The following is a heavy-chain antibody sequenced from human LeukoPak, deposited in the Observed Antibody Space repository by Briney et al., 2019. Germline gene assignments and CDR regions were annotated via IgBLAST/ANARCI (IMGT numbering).Heavy chain of an antibody. CDR2: TYYRSKWRN. J-gene: IGHJ4*02. V-gene: IGHV6-1*01. Sequence: ASQTLSLTCAISGDSVSNNSAVWNWIRQSPSRGLEWLGRTYYRSKWRNDYALSVKRRITVNPDTSKNQFSLQLNSVTPEDTAVYYCARGYIYRFDYWGQGTLVTVSS. D-gene: IGHD5-18*01. CDR1: GDSVSNNSAV. CDR3: ARGYIYRFDY.